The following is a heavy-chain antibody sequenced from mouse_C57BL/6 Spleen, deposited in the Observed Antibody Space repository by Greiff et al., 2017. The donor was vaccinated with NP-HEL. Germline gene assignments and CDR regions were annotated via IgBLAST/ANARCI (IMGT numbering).Heavy chain of an antibody. D-gene: IGHD1-1*01. CDR3: ARGDYGTPFAY. CDR2: IDPSDSET. J-gene: IGHJ3*01. CDR1: GYTFTSYW. V-gene: IGHV1-52*01. Sequence: VQLQQSGAELVRPGSSVKLSCKASGYTFTSYWMHWVKQRPIQGLEWIGNIDPSDSETHYNQKFKDKATLTVDKSSSTAYMQLSSLTSEDAAVYYCARGDYGTPFAYWGKGTLVTVSA.